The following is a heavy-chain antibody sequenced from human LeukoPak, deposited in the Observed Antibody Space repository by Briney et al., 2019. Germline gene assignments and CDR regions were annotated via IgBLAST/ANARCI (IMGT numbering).Heavy chain of an antibody. J-gene: IGHJ4*02. Sequence: GGSLRLSCAASGFTFSSYSMNWVRQAPGKGLEWVSYISITSSTIYYADSVKGRFTISRDNAKNSPYLQMNSLRAEDTAVYYCVRARGRDFDYWGQGTLVTVSS. CDR2: ISITSSTI. CDR1: GFTFSSYS. V-gene: IGHV3-48*01. CDR3: VRARGRDFDY. D-gene: IGHD3-10*01.